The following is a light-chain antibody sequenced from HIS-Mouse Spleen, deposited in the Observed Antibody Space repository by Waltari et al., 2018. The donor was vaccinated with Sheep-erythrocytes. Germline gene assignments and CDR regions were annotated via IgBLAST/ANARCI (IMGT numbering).Light chain of an antibody. J-gene: IGLJ2*01. CDR3: QAWDSSTAVV. V-gene: IGLV3-1*01. CDR2: QDS. Sequence: SYELTQPPSVSVSPGQTASITCSGDKLGDKYACWYQQKPGQSPVLVIYQDSKRPSGTPERFSGSNSGNTATLPISGTQAMDEADYYCQAWDSSTAVVFGGGTKLTVL. CDR1: KLGDKY.